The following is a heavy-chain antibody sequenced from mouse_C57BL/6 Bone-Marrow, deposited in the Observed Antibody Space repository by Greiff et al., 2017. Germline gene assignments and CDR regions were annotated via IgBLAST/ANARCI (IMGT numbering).Heavy chain of an antibody. V-gene: IGHV2-5*01. CDR1: GFSLTSYG. J-gene: IGHJ4*01. D-gene: IGHD1-1*01. CDR2: IWRGGST. CDR3: AKPVGALYYAMDY. Sequence: QVQLQQSGPGLVQPSQSLSITCTVSGFSLTSYGVHWVRQSPGKGLEWLGVIWRGGSTDYNAAFMSRLSITKDNSKSQVFFKMNSLQADDTAIYYCAKPVGALYYAMDYWGQGTSVTVSS.